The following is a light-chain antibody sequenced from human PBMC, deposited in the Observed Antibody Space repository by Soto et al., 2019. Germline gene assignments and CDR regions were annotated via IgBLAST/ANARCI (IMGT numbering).Light chain of an antibody. CDR1: QSVSSSY. CDR2: GAS. J-gene: IGKJ1*01. V-gene: IGKV3-20*01. CDR3: QQYGSSPPWT. Sequence: EIVLTQSPGTLSLSPGERATLSCRASQSVSSSYLAWYQQKPGQAPRLLIYGASSRATGIPDRFSGSVSGTGFTLTISRLEPEDFVVYYCQQYGSSPPWTFGQGTKVESK.